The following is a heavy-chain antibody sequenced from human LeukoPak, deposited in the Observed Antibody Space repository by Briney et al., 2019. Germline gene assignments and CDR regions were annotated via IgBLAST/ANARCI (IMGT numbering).Heavy chain of an antibody. CDR3: AREDRITIFGVVITPDYYYGMDV. CDR1: GYTFTSYY. J-gene: IGHJ6*02. Sequence: ASVKVSCKASGYTFTSYYMHWVRQAPGQGLEWMGVINPSGGSTSYAQKFQGRVTMNRDTSTSTVYMELSSLRSEDTAVYYCAREDRITIFGVVITPDYYYGMDVWGQGTTVTVSS. CDR2: INPSGGST. V-gene: IGHV1-46*01. D-gene: IGHD3-3*01.